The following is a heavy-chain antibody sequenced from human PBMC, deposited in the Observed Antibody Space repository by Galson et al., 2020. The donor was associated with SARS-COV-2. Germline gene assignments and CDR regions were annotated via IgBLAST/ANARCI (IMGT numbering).Heavy chain of an antibody. V-gene: IGHV1-2*02. J-gene: IGHJ5*02. CDR3: ARDVPAVTCTSWFDP. CDR1: GYTFTDYF. Sequence: ASVKVSCKASGYTFTDYFIHWVRQAPGPGFEWMGWLNPKTGETTSAQRFEGRVTMTRDTSITTAYMALSRLRSDDTAVYYCARDVPAVTCTSWFDPWGQGTLVTVSS. D-gene: IGHD4-17*01. CDR2: LNPKTGET.